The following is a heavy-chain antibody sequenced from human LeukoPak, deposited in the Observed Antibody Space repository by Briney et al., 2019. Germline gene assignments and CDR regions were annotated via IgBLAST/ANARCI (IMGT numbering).Heavy chain of an antibody. V-gene: IGHV1-18*01. D-gene: IGHD3-22*01. Sequence: ASVKVSCKASGYTFTSYGISWVRQAPGQGLEWMGWISAYNGNTNYAQRLQARVTMTTDTSTSTAYMELRSLRSDDTAVYYCARDGITMIVVVRGGAFDIWGQGTMVTVSS. J-gene: IGHJ3*02. CDR3: ARDGITMIVVVRGGAFDI. CDR2: ISAYNGNT. CDR1: GYTFTSYG.